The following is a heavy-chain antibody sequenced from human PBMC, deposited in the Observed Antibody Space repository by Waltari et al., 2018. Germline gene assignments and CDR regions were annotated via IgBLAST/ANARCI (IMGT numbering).Heavy chain of an antibody. CDR2: IHHSGRT. D-gene: IGHD2-2*01. CDR3: AGDRAIGLFFDY. V-gene: IGHV4-4*02. CDR1: GDPISRNYW. J-gene: IGHJ4*02. Sequence: VQLQESGPGLVEPSGTLSLPFAVSGDPISRNYWWSWVRPSPGKGLEWIGQIHHSGRTHYNPSFESRLSMSVDRSKNQFSLNLNSVTAADTAVYYCAGDRAIGLFFDYWGQGTLVTVSS.